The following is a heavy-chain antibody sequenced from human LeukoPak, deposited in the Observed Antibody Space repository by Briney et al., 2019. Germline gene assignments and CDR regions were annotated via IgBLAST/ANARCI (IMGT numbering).Heavy chain of an antibody. D-gene: IGHD4-11*01. Sequence: GGSLRLSCVPCQCRFPFSHEGMHWVRQAAGRGVEWVVVSWSDGTNQYYAESVKGRFTISRDDSQNTVYLRINSLSVEATAVYFCAKDAQRGLDYSNSLEYWGQGTLVTVSS. CDR3: AKDAQRGLDYSNSLEY. CDR2: SWSDGTNQ. V-gene: IGHV3-33*06. CDR1: CRFPFSHEG. J-gene: IGHJ4*02.